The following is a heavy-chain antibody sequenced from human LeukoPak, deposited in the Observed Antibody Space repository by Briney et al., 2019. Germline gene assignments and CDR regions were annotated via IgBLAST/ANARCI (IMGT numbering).Heavy chain of an antibody. CDR3: ARGVTYYDILTGYYPYYYFDY. Sequence: GGSLRLSCAASGFTFSNYWMHWVRQAPEKGLVWISRINSDGTTTTYADSLKGRFTISRDNAKNTLYLQMSSLRAEDTAVYYCARGVTYYDILTGYYPYYYFDYWGQGTLVTVSS. CDR1: GFTFSNYW. V-gene: IGHV3-74*01. D-gene: IGHD3-9*01. CDR2: INSDGTTT. J-gene: IGHJ4*02.